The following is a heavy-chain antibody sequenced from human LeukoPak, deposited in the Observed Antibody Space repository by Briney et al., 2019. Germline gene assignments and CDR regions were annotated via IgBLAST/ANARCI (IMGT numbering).Heavy chain of an antibody. Sequence: SGTLCLTCTVSGGSISGGGYCWSWIRQPPGKGLEWIGYIYDSGSTYYNPSLKSRVTTSVDRSKNQFSLKLSSVTAAETAVYYCARGGSPKPRYSGSYNWFDPWGEGTLVTVSS. D-gene: IGHD1-26*01. CDR3: ARGGSPKPRYSGSYNWFDP. CDR2: IYDSGST. CDR1: GGSISGGGYC. V-gene: IGHV4-30-2*01. J-gene: IGHJ5*02.